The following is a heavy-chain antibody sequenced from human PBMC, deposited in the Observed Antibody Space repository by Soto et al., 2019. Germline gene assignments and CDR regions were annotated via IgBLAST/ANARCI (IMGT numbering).Heavy chain of an antibody. CDR3: ARDFGSSSWGVYYYYGMDV. J-gene: IGHJ6*02. CDR1: GFTFSSYA. CDR2: ISYDGSNK. Sequence: GGSLRLSCAASGFTFSSYAMHWVRQAPGKGLEWVAVISYDGSNKYYADSVKGRFTISRDNSKNTLYLQMNSLRAEDTAVYYCARDFGSSSWGVYYYYGMDVWGQGTTVTVSS. V-gene: IGHV3-30-3*01. D-gene: IGHD6-6*01.